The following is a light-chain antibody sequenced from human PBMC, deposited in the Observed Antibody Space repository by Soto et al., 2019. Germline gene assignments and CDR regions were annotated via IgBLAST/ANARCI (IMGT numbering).Light chain of an antibody. V-gene: IGKV3-11*01. CDR3: QHRSSWPLT. CDR2: DAS. CDR1: QSVSSF. Sequence: EIVLTQSPATLSLSPGERATLSCRASQSVSSFLAWYQQKPGQAPRLLIYDASNRATGIPAGFSSSGSVTDFPRTINRLEPEDFAVYYCQHRSSWPLTFGGGTKVEIK. J-gene: IGKJ4*01.